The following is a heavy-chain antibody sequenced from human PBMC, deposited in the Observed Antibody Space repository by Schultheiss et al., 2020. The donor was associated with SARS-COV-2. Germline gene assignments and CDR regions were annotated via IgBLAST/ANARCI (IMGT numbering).Heavy chain of an antibody. J-gene: IGHJ4*02. CDR3: ARAIQLERRRGYYFDY. D-gene: IGHD1-1*01. CDR1: GGSISSSSYY. Sequence: SQTLSLTCTVSGGSISSSSYYWGWIRQPPGKGLEWIASVYYSGNTYYNPSLKSRVTISVDTSKTQFSLKVRSVTAADTAVYYCARAIQLERRRGYYFDYWGQGTLVTVSS. V-gene: IGHV4-39*01. CDR2: VYYSGNT.